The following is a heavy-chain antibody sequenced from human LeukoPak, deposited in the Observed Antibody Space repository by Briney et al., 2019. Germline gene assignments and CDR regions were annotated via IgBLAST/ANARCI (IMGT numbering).Heavy chain of an antibody. V-gene: IGHV1-2*02. CDR3: ARTRLRYFDWLLEPYDY. J-gene: IGHJ4*02. Sequence: ASVTVSCKASGYTFTGYYMHWVRQAPGQGLEWMGWINPNSGGTNYAQKFQGRVTMTRDTSISTAYMELSSLRSEDTAVYYCARTRLRYFDWLLEPYDYWGQGTLVTVSS. CDR2: INPNSGGT. D-gene: IGHD3-9*01. CDR1: GYTFTGYY.